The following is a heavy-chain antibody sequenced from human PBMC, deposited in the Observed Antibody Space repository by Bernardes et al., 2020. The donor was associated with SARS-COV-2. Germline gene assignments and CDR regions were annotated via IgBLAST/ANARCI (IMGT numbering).Heavy chain of an antibody. Sequence: VGSLRLSCVASGFNFNNQAMSWVRQAPGKGLEWISGIYSGGDTFYTDSVRGRFTISRDNSKNTVFLQMNSLRAEDTAIYYCAKDYPDGGGALFFDDWGQGTLVTVSS. CDR2: IYSGGDT. CDR1: GFNFNNQA. J-gene: IGHJ4*02. D-gene: IGHD2-15*01. V-gene: IGHV3-23*01. CDR3: AKDYPDGGGALFFDD.